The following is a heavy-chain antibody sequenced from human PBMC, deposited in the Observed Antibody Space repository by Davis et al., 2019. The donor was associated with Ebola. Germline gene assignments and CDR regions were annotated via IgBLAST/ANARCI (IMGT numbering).Heavy chain of an antibody. J-gene: IGHJ6*02. D-gene: IGHD2-8*01. CDR2: IYYSGST. Sequence: SETLSLTCTVSGGSISSYYWSWVRQPPEKGLEWIGYIYYSGSTNYNPSLKSRVTISVDTSKNQFSLKLSSVTAADTAVYYCARDRGDLVMVISAKGYYYGMDVWGQGTTVTVSS. V-gene: IGHV4-59*01. CDR1: GGSISSYY. CDR3: ARDRGDLVMVISAKGYYYGMDV.